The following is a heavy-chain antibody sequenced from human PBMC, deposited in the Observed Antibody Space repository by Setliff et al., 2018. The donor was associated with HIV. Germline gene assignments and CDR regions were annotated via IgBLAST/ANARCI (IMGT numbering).Heavy chain of an antibody. CDR1: RYTLTELS. J-gene: IGHJ1*01. CDR2: FDPEDGET. D-gene: IGHD6-13*01. V-gene: IGHV1-24*01. Sequence: ASVKVSCKISRYTLTELSIHWVRQAPGKGLEWMANFDPEDGETFYAQKFQGRLTMTEDTSTDTAYMELSSLRSDDTAMYYCATDPGYSSTWYSESFQHWGQGTGVTVSS. CDR3: ATDPGYSSTWYSESFQH.